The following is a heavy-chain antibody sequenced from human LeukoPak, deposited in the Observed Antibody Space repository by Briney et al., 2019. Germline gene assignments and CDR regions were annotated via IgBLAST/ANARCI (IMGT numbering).Heavy chain of an antibody. D-gene: IGHD3-22*01. J-gene: IGHJ5*02. V-gene: IGHV4-39*07. CDR1: GGSISSISYY. CDR3: VRDQLYDSSGANWFDP. Sequence: SETLSPTCTVSGGSISSISYYWGWIRQSPGKGLEWIGNVHSSGRTHYISSLKSRVSISLDTSNNQLSLRLSSVTAADTAVYYCVRDQLYDSSGANWFDPWGQGTLVTVSS. CDR2: VHSSGRT.